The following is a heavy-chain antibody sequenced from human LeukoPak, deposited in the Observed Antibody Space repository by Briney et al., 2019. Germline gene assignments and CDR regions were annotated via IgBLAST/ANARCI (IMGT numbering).Heavy chain of an antibody. CDR3: ARHYYSSMVRGYRFDP. D-gene: IGHD3-10*01. CDR2: INHSGST. CDR1: GGSFSSYY. J-gene: IGHJ5*02. V-gene: IGHV4-34*01. Sequence: SETLSLTCAVYGGSFSSYYWSWIGQPPGKGLEWIGEINHSGSTNYNPSLKSRVTISVDTSKNQLSLKLSSVTAADTAVYYCARHYYSSMVRGYRFDPWGQGTLVTVSS.